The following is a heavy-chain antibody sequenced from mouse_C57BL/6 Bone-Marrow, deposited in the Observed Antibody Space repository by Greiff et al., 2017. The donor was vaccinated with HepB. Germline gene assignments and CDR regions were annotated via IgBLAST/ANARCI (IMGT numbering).Heavy chain of an antibody. V-gene: IGHV1-69*01. CDR1: GYTFTSYW. CDR3: ARGDYDGNPYAMDY. J-gene: IGHJ4*01. Sequence: QVHVKQPGAELVMPGASVKLSCKASGYTFTSYWMHWVKQRPGQGLEWIGEIDPSDSYTNYNQKFKGKSTLTVDKSSSTAYMQLSSLTSEDSAVYYCARGDYDGNPYAMDYWGQGTSVTVSS. D-gene: IGHD2-4*01. CDR2: IDPSDSYT.